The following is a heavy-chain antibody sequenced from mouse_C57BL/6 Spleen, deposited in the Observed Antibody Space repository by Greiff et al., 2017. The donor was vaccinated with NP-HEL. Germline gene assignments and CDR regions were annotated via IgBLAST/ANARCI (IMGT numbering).Heavy chain of an antibody. Sequence: EVKLVESGGGLVKPGGSLKLSCAASGFTFSDYGMHWVRQAPEKGLEWVAYISSGSSTIYYADTVKGRFTISRDNAKNTLFLQMTSLRSEDMAMYYCARNSNYYFDYWGQGTTLTVSS. CDR2: ISSGSSTI. D-gene: IGHD2-5*01. CDR1: GFTFSDYG. J-gene: IGHJ2*01. V-gene: IGHV5-17*01. CDR3: ARNSNYYFDY.